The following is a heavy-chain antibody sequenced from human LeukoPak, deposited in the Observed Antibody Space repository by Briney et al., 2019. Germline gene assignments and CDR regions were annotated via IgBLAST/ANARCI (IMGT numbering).Heavy chain of an antibody. CDR3: SYGSGSSYNVYYYAMDV. CDR2: IRNKAYGGTT. Sequence: GGSLRLSCTASGFTFGVYAMSWVRQAPGKGLEWVGFIRNKAYGGTTEYAASVKGRFTISRDDSKSIAYLQMNSLKTEDTAVYYCSYGSGSSYNVYYYAMDVWGKGTTVTVSS. J-gene: IGHJ6*04. V-gene: IGHV3-49*04. CDR1: GFTFGVYA. D-gene: IGHD3-10*01.